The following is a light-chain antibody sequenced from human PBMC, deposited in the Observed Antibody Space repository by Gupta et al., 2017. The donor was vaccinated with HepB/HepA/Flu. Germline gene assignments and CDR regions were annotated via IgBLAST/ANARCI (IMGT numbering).Light chain of an antibody. V-gene: IGKV1-9*01. Sequence: DIQLTQSPSFLSASVGDRVTISCRASQGIRSYLAWYQQKAGKAPKFLMSAASTLQGGVPSRFSGSGSGTEFTLTISSLQLEDFATYYCQQLSGYPLSFGGGTKVEIK. J-gene: IGKJ4*01. CDR3: QQLSGYPLS. CDR2: AAS. CDR1: QGIRSY.